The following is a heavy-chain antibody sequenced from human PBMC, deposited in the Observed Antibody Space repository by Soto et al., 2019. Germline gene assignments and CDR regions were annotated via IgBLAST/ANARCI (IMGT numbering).Heavy chain of an antibody. CDR2: ISGAGNSA. V-gene: IGHV3-23*01. CDR1: GFTFSNHA. D-gene: IGHD2-21*01. Sequence: EVQLLESGGGLVQPGGSLRLSCTASGFTFSNHAMSWVRQAPGKGLEWVSAISGAGNSASHAHSVQGRFIISRDNSKNVLFHQRNSLIAEDTATNYCAKNDCGAITCKFVDHWGEGTLMSVST. J-gene: IGHJ4*02. CDR3: AKNDCGAITCKFVDH.